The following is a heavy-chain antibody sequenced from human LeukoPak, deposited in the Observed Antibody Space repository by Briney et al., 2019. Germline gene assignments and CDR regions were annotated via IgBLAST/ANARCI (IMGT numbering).Heavy chain of an antibody. CDR2: IKSKTDGGTT. D-gene: IGHD3-22*01. J-gene: IGHJ4*02. V-gene: IGHV3-15*01. Sequence: GGSLRLSCAASGFTFSNAWMSWVRQAPGKGLEWVGRIKSKTDGGTTDYAAPVKGRFTISRDDSKNTLYLQMNSLKTEDTAVYYCTTTYYYDSSGHYYGWPPETLWGQGTLVTVSS. CDR3: TTTYYYDSSGHYYGWPPETL. CDR1: GFTFSNAW.